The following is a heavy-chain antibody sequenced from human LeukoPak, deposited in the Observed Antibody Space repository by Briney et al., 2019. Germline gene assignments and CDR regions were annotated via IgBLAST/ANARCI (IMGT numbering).Heavy chain of an antibody. Sequence: GGSLRLSCAASGFSFSTNSMNWVRQAPGKGLEWVSSISSSSSYIYYADSVRGRFTISRDNAKNSLYLQMNSLRAEDTAVYYCARALYCSGGSCYPYYFDYWGQGTLVTVSS. J-gene: IGHJ4*02. CDR3: ARALYCSGGSCYPYYFDY. V-gene: IGHV3-21*01. CDR2: ISSSSSYI. D-gene: IGHD2-15*01. CDR1: GFSFSTNS.